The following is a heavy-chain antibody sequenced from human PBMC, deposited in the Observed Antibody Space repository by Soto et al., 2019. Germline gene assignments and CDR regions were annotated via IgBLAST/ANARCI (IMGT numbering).Heavy chain of an antibody. D-gene: IGHD5-18*01. Sequence: GCLRLSCGASGFTFRSDSMVWVRQAPGKGLEWVSYIFTTGTNIYYADSVKGRFTVSRDNAKNSLYLQMNSLRAEDTAVYYCARDQPGYSYGYGLGYWGQGTLVTVSS. CDR2: IFTTGTNI. CDR3: ARDQPGYSYGYGLGY. V-gene: IGHV3-48*04. CDR1: GFTFRSDS. J-gene: IGHJ4*02.